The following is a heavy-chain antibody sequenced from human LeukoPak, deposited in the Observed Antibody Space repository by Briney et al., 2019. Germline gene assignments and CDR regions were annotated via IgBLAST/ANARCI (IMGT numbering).Heavy chain of an antibody. D-gene: IGHD2/OR15-2a*01. Sequence: GGSLRLSCAASGFTFSSYGMHWVRQAPGKGPEWVAFIRYDGTIKYYADSVKGRFTISRDNSKNTLCLQMNSLSADDTAAYHCAKVMSNSEAFDYWGQGTLVTVSS. CDR1: GFTFSSYG. CDR2: IRYDGTIK. J-gene: IGHJ4*02. V-gene: IGHV3-30*02. CDR3: AKVMSNSEAFDY.